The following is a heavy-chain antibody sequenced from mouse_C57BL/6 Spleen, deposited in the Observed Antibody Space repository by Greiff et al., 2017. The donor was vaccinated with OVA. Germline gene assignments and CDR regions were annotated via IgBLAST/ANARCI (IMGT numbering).Heavy chain of an antibody. CDR2: ISSGSSTI. CDR1: GFTFSDYG. CDR3: GNDGYTAW. V-gene: IGHV5-17*01. D-gene: IGHD2-3*01. J-gene: IGHJ3*02. Sequence: EVQLQESGGGLVKPGGSLTLSCAASGFTFSDYGMHWVRQAPEKGLEWVAYISSGSSTIYYADTVKGRFTISRDNGTNTLFLQMTSRRAEEKAMYYGGNDGYTAWWGQGTLVTVSA.